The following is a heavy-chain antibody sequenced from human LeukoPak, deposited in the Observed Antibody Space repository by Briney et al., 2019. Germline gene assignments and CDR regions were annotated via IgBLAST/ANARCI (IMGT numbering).Heavy chain of an antibody. D-gene: IGHD3-22*01. J-gene: IGHJ4*02. CDR1: GGTFSSYA. CDR2: IIPIFGTA. V-gene: IGHV1-69*13. CDR3: ARDVRGSYSSGYGY. Sequence: ASVKVSCKASGGTFSSYAISWVRQAPGQGLEWMGGIIPIFGTANYAQKFQGRVTITADESTSTAYMELSSLRSEDTAVYYCARDVRGSYSSGYGYWGQGTLVTVSS.